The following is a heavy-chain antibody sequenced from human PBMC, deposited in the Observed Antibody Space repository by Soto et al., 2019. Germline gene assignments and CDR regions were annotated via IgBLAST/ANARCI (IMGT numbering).Heavy chain of an antibody. CDR3: ARVIAARTSYYYYYMDV. CDR1: GGSVSSGSYY. CDR2: IYYSGST. Sequence: ETLSLTCTVSGGSVSSGSYYWSWIRQPPGKGLEWIGYIYYSGSTNYNPSLKSRVTISVDTSKNQFSLKLSSVTAADTAVYYCARVIAARTSYYYYYMDVWGKGTTVTVSS. D-gene: IGHD6-6*01. J-gene: IGHJ6*03. V-gene: IGHV4-61*01.